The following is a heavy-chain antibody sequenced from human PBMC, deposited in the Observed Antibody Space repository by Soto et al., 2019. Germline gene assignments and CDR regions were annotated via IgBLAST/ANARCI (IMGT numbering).Heavy chain of an antibody. CDR1: GFTFSNYA. V-gene: IGHV3-30-3*01. CDR3: ARERSARICSHLDY. CDR2: ISDDGSNK. J-gene: IGHJ4*02. D-gene: IGHD3-3*02. Sequence: GGSLRLSCAASGFTFSNYALHWVRQAPGKGLEWVAVISDDGSNKYYADSVKGRFTISRDNSKNTLYLQMNSLRAEDTSVNLWARERSARICSHLDYWVQGT.